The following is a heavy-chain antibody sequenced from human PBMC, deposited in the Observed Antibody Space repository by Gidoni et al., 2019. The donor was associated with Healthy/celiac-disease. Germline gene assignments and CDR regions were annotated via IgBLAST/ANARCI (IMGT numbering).Heavy chain of an antibody. D-gene: IGHD6-6*01. CDR3: ARGSVAARRETTDY. CDR2: IDTSDCYT. J-gene: IGHJ4*02. Sequence: DVQLLQSGAAVKTRGESVRVSCQGSGYSFTSYWISWVRQMPGKGLGWMGRIDTSDCYTNYSPSVKGHVTISADKAISTAYLQRSSLKAEDTAMYYCARGSVAARRETTDYWGQGTLVTVSS. V-gene: IGHV5-10-1*01. CDR1: GYSFTSYW.